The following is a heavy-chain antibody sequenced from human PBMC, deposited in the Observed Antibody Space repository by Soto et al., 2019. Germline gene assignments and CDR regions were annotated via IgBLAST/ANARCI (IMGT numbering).Heavy chain of an antibody. D-gene: IGHD3-22*01. CDR1: GFTVSSNY. Sequence: PGGSLRLSCAASGFTVSSNYMTWVRQAPGEVLEWVAVLYGDGDTFYADSVKGRSTISTDTSRKTLFLQMNSLRAADSAVYYGARRGYYHDSSGYYPLFDYWGQGTPVTAPQ. J-gene: IGHJ4*02. V-gene: IGHV3-53*01. CDR3: ARRGYYHDSSGYYPLFDY. CDR2: LYGDGDT.